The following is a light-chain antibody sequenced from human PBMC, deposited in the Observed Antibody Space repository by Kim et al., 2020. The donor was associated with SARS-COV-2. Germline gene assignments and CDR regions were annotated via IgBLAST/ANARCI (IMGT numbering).Light chain of an antibody. CDR1: QSISSI. J-gene: IGKJ1*01. V-gene: IGKV3-15*01. CDR2: DAS. Sequence: EIVMTQSPATLSVSPGERATLSCRASQSISSILAWYQQKPGQAPRLLIYDASTMATGIPARFSGSGSGTEFTLTISSLQSEDFAVYYCHQYNILPLTFGEGTKVYIK. CDR3: HQYNILPLT.